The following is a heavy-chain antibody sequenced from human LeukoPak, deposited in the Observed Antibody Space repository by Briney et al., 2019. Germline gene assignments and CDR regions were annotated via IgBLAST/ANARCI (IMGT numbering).Heavy chain of an antibody. CDR1: GFTFDDYA. J-gene: IGHJ4*02. Sequence: GGSLRLSCAASGFTFDDYAMHWVRQAPGKGLEWVSLISWDGGSTYYADSVRGRFTISRDNAKNSLYLQMNSLRAEDTAVYYCAKVSSGSYSYYFDFWGQGTLVTVSS. CDR2: ISWDGGST. V-gene: IGHV3-43D*03. D-gene: IGHD1-26*01. CDR3: AKVSSGSYSYYFDF.